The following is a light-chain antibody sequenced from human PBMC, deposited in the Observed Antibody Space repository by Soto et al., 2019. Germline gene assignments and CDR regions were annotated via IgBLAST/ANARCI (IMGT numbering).Light chain of an antibody. Sequence: EIVLTQSPDTLSVSPGERATLSCRASQSVSSCLNWYQQKPGQAPRLLIYDASNRATGIPARFSGSGSGTDFTPTISSLEPEDFAVYYCQHRSGWPLTFGGGTKVDIK. CDR1: QSVSSC. CDR2: DAS. V-gene: IGKV3-11*01. J-gene: IGKJ4*01. CDR3: QHRSGWPLT.